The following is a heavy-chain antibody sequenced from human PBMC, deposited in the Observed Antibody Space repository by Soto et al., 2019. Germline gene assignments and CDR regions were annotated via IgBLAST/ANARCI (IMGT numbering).Heavy chain of an antibody. Sequence: QAQLVESGGGLVQPGRSLRLSCEASGFAFSGYGMHWFRQAPAPGLEWVAVISYDGSLQHYADSVKGRFTISRDNSKNMVLLQMSSLRAEDTAVYYCVSDRGYGHASVPYSWGQGTLVSVSS. V-gene: IGHV3-30*03. CDR1: GFAFSGYG. J-gene: IGHJ4*02. CDR3: VSDRGYGHASVPYS. D-gene: IGHD5-18*01. CDR2: ISYDGSLQ.